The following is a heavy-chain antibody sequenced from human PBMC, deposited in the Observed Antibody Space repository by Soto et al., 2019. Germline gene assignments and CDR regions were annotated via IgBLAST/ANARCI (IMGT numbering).Heavy chain of an antibody. Sequence: EVQLVESGGGLVKPGGSLRLSCAASGFTFSNAWMNWVRQAPGKGLEWVGRIKSKTDGGTTDYAAPVKGRFTISRDDSKNTLYLQMNSLKTEDTAVYYCTTGGYGSGVPTYYYYGMDVWGQGTTVTVSS. D-gene: IGHD3-10*01. CDR3: TTGGYGSGVPTYYYYGMDV. J-gene: IGHJ6*02. CDR2: IKSKTDGGTT. CDR1: GFTFSNAW. V-gene: IGHV3-15*07.